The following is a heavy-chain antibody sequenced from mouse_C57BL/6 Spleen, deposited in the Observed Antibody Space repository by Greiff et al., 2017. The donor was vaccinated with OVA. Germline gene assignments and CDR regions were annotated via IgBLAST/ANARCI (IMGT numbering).Heavy chain of an antibody. Sequence: EVKLVESGGDLVKPGGSLKLSCAASGFTFSSYGMSWVRQTPDKRLEWVATISSGGSYTYYPDSVKGRFTISRDNAKNTLYLQMSSLKSEDTAMYYCASLNWDYAMDYWGQGTSVTVSS. J-gene: IGHJ4*01. CDR1: GFTFSSYG. D-gene: IGHD4-1*01. CDR3: ASLNWDYAMDY. V-gene: IGHV5-6*01. CDR2: ISSGGSYT.